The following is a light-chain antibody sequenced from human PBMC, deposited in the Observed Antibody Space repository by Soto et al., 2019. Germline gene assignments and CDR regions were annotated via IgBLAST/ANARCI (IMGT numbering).Light chain of an antibody. Sequence: QSALTQPASVSGSPGQSITISCTGTSSDIGGYNYVSWYQQHPGKAPKLIIYDVSDRPSGGSDRFSGSKSGNTASLTISGLQADDEADYYCSSYTATSTLIFGIGTKVTVL. V-gene: IGLV2-14*03. CDR1: SSDIGGYNY. J-gene: IGLJ1*01. CDR2: DVS. CDR3: SSYTATSTLI.